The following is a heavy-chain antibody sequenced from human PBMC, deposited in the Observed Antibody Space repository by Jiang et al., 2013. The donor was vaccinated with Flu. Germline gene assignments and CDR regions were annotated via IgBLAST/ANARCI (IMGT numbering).Heavy chain of an antibody. J-gene: IGHJ4*02. Sequence: AMHWSGKLQGRPGWVSGINWNSGSIDYADSVKGRFTISRDNAKNSLFLQMSSLRAEDTAFYYCAKDMSAAGRRYFDYWGQGTLVTVSS. CDR2: INWNSGSI. V-gene: IGHV3-9*01. CDR3: AKDMSAAGRRYFDY. D-gene: IGHD6-13*01. CDR1: A.